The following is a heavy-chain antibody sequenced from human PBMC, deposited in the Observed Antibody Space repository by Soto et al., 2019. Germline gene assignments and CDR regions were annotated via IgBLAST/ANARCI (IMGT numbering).Heavy chain of an antibody. J-gene: IGHJ4*02. CDR3: ARVGVYFDY. CDR1: GFTFSDHY. Sequence: QVQLVESGGGLVKPGGSLRLSCVASGFTFSDHYMSWIRQAPGKGLEWISFIGTSETTMYYTDSVMGRFTISRDNAKNSLLLQMNSLRADDTAIYYCARVGVYFDYWGQGILVTVSS. CDR2: IGTSETTM. V-gene: IGHV3-11*01.